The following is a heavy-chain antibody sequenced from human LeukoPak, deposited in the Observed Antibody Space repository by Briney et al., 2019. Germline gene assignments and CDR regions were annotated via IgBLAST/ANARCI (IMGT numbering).Heavy chain of an antibody. J-gene: IGHJ5*02. V-gene: IGHV6-1*01. Sequence: SQTLSLTCAISGDSVSRNSATWNWIRQSPSRGLEWLGRTYYRSKWYNDSAVSVKSRITINPDTSKNQFTLQLHSVTPEDTAVYYCARDNFGQYSRRNWFDPWGQGTLVTVSS. CDR2: TYYRSKWYN. D-gene: IGHD6-6*01. CDR3: ARDNFGQYSRRNWFDP. CDR1: GDSVSRNSAT.